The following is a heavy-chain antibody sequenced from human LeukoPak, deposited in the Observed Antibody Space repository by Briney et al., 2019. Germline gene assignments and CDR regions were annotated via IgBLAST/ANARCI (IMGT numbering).Heavy chain of an antibody. D-gene: IGHD3-10*01. Sequence: GRSLRLSCAASGFTFDDYAMHWVRQAPGKGLEWVSGISWNSGSIGYADSVKGRFTISRDNAKNSLYLQMNSLRAEDTAVYYCARGGLIWGQGTMVTVSS. CDR2: ISWNSGSI. CDR3: ARGGLI. V-gene: IGHV3-9*01. J-gene: IGHJ3*02. CDR1: GFTFDDYA.